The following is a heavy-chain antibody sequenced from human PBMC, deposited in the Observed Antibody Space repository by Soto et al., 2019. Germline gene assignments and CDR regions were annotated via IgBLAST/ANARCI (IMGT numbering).Heavy chain of an antibody. D-gene: IGHD2-15*01. CDR3: ARTDPEIVGDALDI. J-gene: IGHJ3*02. V-gene: IGHV4-39*01. Sequence: QLQLQEAGPGLVKPSETLSLTCTVSGGSISNSSYYWGWIRQPPGQGLEWIGSIYYSGSTYYNPSLKRRVAISVDPSRNPVSLKRSSVTASDTVVYYCARTDPEIVGDALDICGQVTIVTVSS. CDR2: IYYSGST. CDR1: GGSISNSSYY.